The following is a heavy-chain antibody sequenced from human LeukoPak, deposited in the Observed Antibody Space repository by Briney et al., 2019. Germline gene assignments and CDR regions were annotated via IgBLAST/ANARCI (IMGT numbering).Heavy chain of an antibody. CDR3: AGEAPYEY. CDR1: GFTFSNYA. J-gene: IGHJ4*02. CDR2: ISYGSSKK. V-gene: IGHV3-30-3*01. Sequence: GGSLRLSCAVSGFTFSNYAAHWVRQAPGKGLEWVAVISYGSSKKYYADSVKGRFTISRDNSENTLCLQMSSLRAEDTAVYYCAGEAPYEYWGQGTLVTVSS.